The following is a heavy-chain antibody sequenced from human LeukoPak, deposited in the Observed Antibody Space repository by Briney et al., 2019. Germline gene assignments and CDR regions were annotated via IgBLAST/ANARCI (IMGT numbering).Heavy chain of an antibody. D-gene: IGHD6-19*01. V-gene: IGHV3-7*01. J-gene: IGHJ4*02. CDR2: INEGSNLK. Sequence: GGSLRLSRAASGFTFSSYWMSWVRQAPGKGLEWVANINEGSNLKMYVDSVKGRFTISRDYTTNSLYLQMDSLRAEDTAVYYRARVGKQGWDFDHWGQGTLVTVSS. CDR1: GFTFSSYW. CDR3: ARVGKQGWDFDH.